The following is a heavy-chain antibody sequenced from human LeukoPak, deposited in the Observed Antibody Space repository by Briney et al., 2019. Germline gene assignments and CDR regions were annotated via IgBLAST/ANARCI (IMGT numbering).Heavy chain of an antibody. CDR2: IWYDGSHK. Sequence: GGSLRLSCAASGFTFSGFGMHWVRQAPGKGLEWVSIIWYDGSHKYYSDSVEGRFTISRDNSKNTLYLQMNTLRAEDTAVYYCARDTSAYCTNGVCYLDAFDSGGQGTMVTVSS. CDR1: GFTFSGFG. J-gene: IGHJ3*02. D-gene: IGHD2-8*01. V-gene: IGHV3-33*01. CDR3: ARDTSAYCTNGVCYLDAFDS.